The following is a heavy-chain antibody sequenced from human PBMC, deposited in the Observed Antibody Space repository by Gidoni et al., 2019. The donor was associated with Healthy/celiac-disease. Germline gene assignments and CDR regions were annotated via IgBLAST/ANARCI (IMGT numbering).Heavy chain of an antibody. Sequence: EVQLLESGGGLVQPGGSLRLSCAASGFTFSSYAMSWVRQAPGKGLEWVSAISGSGGSTYYADSVKGRFTISRDNSKNTLYLQTNSLRAEDTAVYYCAPIPDGYNYAFDYWGQGTLVTVSS. D-gene: IGHD5-12*01. CDR2: ISGSGGST. CDR1: GFTFSSYA. J-gene: IGHJ4*02. CDR3: APIPDGYNYAFDY. V-gene: IGHV3-23*01.